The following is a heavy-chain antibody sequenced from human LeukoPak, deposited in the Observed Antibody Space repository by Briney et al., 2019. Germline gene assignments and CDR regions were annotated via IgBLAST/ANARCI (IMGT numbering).Heavy chain of an antibody. D-gene: IGHD5-18*01. CDR2: IKQDGSEK. V-gene: IGHV3-7*01. J-gene: IGHJ4*02. Sequence: GGSLRLSCAASGFTFSSYWMNWVRQAPGKGLEWVANIKQDGSEKYYVDSVKGRFTISRDNAKNSLYLQMNSLRAEDTAVYYCARPVGYSYDPFDYWGRGTLVTVSS. CDR1: GFTFSSYW. CDR3: ARPVGYSYDPFDY.